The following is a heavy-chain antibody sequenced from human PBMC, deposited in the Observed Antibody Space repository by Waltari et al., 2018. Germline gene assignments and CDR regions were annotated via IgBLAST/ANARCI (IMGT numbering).Heavy chain of an antibody. D-gene: IGHD4-17*01. Sequence: QVQLVESGGGVVQPGRSLRLSCAASGFTFSSYGMHWVRQAPGKGLEWVAVIWYDGSNKYYADSVKGRFTISRDNAKNSLYLQMNSLRAEDTAVYYCARGAVTSDYWGQGTLVTVSS. CDR2: IWYDGSNK. CDR3: ARGAVTSDY. V-gene: IGHV3-33*01. CDR1: GFTFSSYG. J-gene: IGHJ4*02.